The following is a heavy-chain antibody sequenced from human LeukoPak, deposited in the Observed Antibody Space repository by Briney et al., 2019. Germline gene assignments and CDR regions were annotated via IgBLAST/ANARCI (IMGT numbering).Heavy chain of an antibody. CDR3: AKVLFVSTINGMDV. Sequence: PSETLSLTCTVSGGSISSSSYYWGWIRQPPGKGLEWVSAISGSGGSTYYADSVKGRFTISRDNSKNTLYLQMNSLRAEDTAVYYCAKVLFVSTINGMDVWGQGTTVTVSS. J-gene: IGHJ6*02. CDR1: GGSISSSSYY. CDR2: ISGSGGST. V-gene: IGHV3-23*01. D-gene: IGHD2-15*01.